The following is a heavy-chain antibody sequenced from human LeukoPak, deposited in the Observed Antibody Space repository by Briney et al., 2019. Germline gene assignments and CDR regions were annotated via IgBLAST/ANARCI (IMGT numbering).Heavy chain of an antibody. Sequence: GGSLRLSCAASGFTFSNYDMYWVRQATGKGLEWVSGIGTAGDTYYPDSVKGRFTISRENAKNSFYLQMNSLRAEDTAVYFCARGDRPFCSSVPFDYWGQGSLVTVSS. CDR1: GFTFSNYD. D-gene: IGHD6-19*01. CDR2: IGTAGDT. J-gene: IGHJ4*02. CDR3: ARGDRPFCSSVPFDY. V-gene: IGHV3-13*01.